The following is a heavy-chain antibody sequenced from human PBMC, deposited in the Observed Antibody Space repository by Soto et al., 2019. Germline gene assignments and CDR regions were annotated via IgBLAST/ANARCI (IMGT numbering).Heavy chain of an antibody. CDR3: ARVHVIGGIITHERGFDF. D-gene: IGHD3-16*01. Sequence: QVQLLQSGAEVKDSGASVWVSCKASGYTFSTYGVNWVRQAPGQGLEWMGWISGYNGNPKYAQKFQGRATMTTDSSPTAHMELRSLRADDTAVYYCARVHVIGGIITHERGFDFWGQGTLVTVSS. V-gene: IGHV1-18*01. J-gene: IGHJ4*02. CDR2: ISGYNGNP. CDR1: GYTFSTYG.